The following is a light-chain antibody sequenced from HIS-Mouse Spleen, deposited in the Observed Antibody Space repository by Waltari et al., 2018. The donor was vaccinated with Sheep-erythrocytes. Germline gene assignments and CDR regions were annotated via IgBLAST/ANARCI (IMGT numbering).Light chain of an antibody. Sequence: SYELTQPPSVSVSPGQTARITCSGDALPKKYAYWYQQKSGQAPVLGIYEDSKRPSGIPEGFSGSSSVTMATLTISGSQVEDEADYYCYSTDSSGNHRVFGTGTKVTVL. CDR1: ALPKKY. CDR3: YSTDSSGNHRV. CDR2: EDS. V-gene: IGLV3-10*01. J-gene: IGLJ1*01.